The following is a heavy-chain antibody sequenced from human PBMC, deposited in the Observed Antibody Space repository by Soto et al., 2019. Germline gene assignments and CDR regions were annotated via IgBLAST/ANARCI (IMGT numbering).Heavy chain of an antibody. V-gene: IGHV4-39*07. Sequence: SETLSLTCTVSGGSISSSSYYWGWIRQPPGKGLEWIGSIYYSGSTYYNPSLKSRVTISLDTSKNQFSLKLISVTAADTAVYYCARDSYYYDSSGYYFDIWGQGTMVTVSS. CDR3: ARDSYYYDSSGYYFDI. J-gene: IGHJ3*02. CDR1: GGSISSSSYY. D-gene: IGHD3-22*01. CDR2: IYYSGST.